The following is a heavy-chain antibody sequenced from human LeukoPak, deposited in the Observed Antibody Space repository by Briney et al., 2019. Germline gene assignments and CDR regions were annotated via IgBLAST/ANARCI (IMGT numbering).Heavy chain of an antibody. Sequence: GGSLRLSCAASGFTFSSYSMNWVRRAPGKGLEWVSGISWNSGSIGYADSVKGRFTISRDNAKNSLYLQMNSLRAEDTALYYCAKGPLYYYESTGRIDFWGQGTLVTVSS. D-gene: IGHD3-22*01. J-gene: IGHJ4*02. V-gene: IGHV3-9*01. CDR1: GFTFSSYS. CDR2: ISWNSGSI. CDR3: AKGPLYYYESTGRIDF.